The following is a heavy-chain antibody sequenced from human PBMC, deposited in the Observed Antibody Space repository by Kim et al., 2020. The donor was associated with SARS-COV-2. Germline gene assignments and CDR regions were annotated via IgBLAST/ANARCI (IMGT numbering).Heavy chain of an antibody. Sequence: SQTLSLTCAISGDSVSSNSAAWHRIRQSPSRGLEWLGRTYYRSKWYNDYAVSVKSRITINPDTSKNQFSLQLNSVTPEDTAVYYCARTLGSSSWYPIWFDPWGQGTLVTVSS. CDR1: GDSVSSNSAA. CDR2: TYYRSKWYN. V-gene: IGHV6-1*01. D-gene: IGHD6-13*01. CDR3: ARTLGSSSWYPIWFDP. J-gene: IGHJ5*02.